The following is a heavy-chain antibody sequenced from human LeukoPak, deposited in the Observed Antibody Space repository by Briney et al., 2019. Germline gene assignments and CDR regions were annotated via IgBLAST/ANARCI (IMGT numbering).Heavy chain of an antibody. J-gene: IGHJ4*02. Sequence: SGPTLVKPTQTLTLTCTFSGFSLSTSGVGGVWVRQPPGKALERLAIVYLGDDKRYSPSLKSRLTITKDTSKNQVVLTMTNMDPVDTATYYCAHSTVLLWFGELLPNYFDYWGQGTLVTVSS. CDR1: GFSLSTSGVG. CDR3: AHSTVLLWFGELLPNYFDY. CDR2: VYLGDDK. D-gene: IGHD3-10*01. V-gene: IGHV2-5*02.